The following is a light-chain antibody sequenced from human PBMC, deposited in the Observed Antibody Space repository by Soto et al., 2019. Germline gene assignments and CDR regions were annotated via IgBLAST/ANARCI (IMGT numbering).Light chain of an antibody. CDR3: TSYAGSNLYV. CDR1: SSDVGGYNY. CDR2: EVT. V-gene: IGLV2-8*01. Sequence: QSALTQPPSASGSPGQAVTISFTGTSSDVGGYNYVSWYQQHTGKAPKLMIYEVTKRPSGVPDLFSGSKSGNTASLTVSGLQVEDEADYYCTSYAGSNLYVFGTGTKLTAL. J-gene: IGLJ1*01.